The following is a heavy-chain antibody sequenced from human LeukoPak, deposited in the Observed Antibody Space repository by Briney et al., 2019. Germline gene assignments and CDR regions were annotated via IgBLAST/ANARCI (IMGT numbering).Heavy chain of an antibody. CDR1: GFSFSSFS. V-gene: IGHV3-21*01. J-gene: IGHJ4*02. Sequence: WSLRLSCAASGFSFSSFSMNWVRQAPGKGLEWVSYISGGSSFTYYVDSVKGRFTISRDNAKNSLYLQMNSLRAEDTAVYYCARDLGYSSGPNYWGQGTRVTVSS. CDR2: ISGGSSFT. D-gene: IGHD6-19*01. CDR3: ARDLGYSSGPNY.